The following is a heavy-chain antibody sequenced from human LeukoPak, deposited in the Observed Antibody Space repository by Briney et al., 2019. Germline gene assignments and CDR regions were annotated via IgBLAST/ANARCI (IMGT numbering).Heavy chain of an antibody. D-gene: IGHD4-17*01. Sequence: ASVKVSCKASGYTFTSYDINWVRQATGQGLEWMGWMNPNSGNTGYAQKFQGRVTITRNTSISTAYMELSSLRSEDTAVYYCARGHMTTVTSGYYYYMDVWGKGTTVTVSS. CDR2: MNPNSGNT. CDR3: ARGHMTTVTSGYYYYMDV. CDR1: GYTFTSYD. J-gene: IGHJ6*03. V-gene: IGHV1-8*03.